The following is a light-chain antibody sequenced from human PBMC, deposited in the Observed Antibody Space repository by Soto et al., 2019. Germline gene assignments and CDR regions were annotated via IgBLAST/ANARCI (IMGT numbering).Light chain of an antibody. Sequence: DIQMTQSPSSLSASVGDRVTITCQASQDISNYLNWYQQKPGKAPKLLIYYASTLETGVPSRFSGSGSGTDFTFTISSLQPEDIATYYCQQYDNLPLTFGQGTKLEIK. CDR3: QQYDNLPLT. V-gene: IGKV1-33*01. CDR2: YAS. CDR1: QDISNY. J-gene: IGKJ2*01.